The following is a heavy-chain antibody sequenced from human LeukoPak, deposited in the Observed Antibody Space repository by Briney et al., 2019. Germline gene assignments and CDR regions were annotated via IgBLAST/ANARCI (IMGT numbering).Heavy chain of an antibody. J-gene: IGHJ6*03. Sequence: ASVKVSCKVSGYTLTELSMHWVRQAPGKGLEWMGGFDPEDGETIYAQKFQGRVTMTEDTSTDTAYMELSSLRSEDTAVYYCATGPFGYDSNGYYHYYMDVWGKGTTVTVSS. CDR1: GYTLTELS. V-gene: IGHV1-24*01. CDR2: FDPEDGET. D-gene: IGHD3-22*01. CDR3: ATGPFGYDSNGYYHYYMDV.